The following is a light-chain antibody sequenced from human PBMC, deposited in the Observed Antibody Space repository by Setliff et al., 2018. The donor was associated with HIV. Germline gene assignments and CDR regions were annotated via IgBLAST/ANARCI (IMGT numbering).Light chain of an antibody. CDR2: SNT. CDR3: QSYDASLSGYV. V-gene: IGLV1-40*01. CDR1: SSNIGGGYD. Sequence: QSALTQPPSVSGAPGQRVTIPCTGSSSNIGGGYDVHWYQQPPGTAPKLLIYSNTNRPSGVPDRFSGYKSGTSASLAITGLQAEDEADYYCQSYDASLSGYVFGTGTKVTVL. J-gene: IGLJ1*01.